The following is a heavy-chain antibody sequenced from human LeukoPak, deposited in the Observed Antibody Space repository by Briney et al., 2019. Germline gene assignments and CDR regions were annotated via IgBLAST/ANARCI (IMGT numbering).Heavy chain of an antibody. CDR1: GFTFSSYD. D-gene: IGHD2-8*01. CDR2: IDTADNT. J-gene: IGHJ4*02. Sequence: GGPLRLSCATSGFTFSSYDMHWVRQATGKGLEWVSAIDTADNTYYPDSVKGRFNVSRENAKNSFYLQMNSLRAGDTAVYYCAREGRSCSTAICEFDYWGQGTLVTVSS. CDR3: AREGRSCSTAICEFDY. V-gene: IGHV3-13*01.